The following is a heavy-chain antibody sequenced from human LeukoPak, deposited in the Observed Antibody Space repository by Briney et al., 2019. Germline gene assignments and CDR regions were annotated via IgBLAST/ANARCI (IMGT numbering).Heavy chain of an antibody. D-gene: IGHD1-26*01. CDR2: IYYSGST. J-gene: IGHJ4*02. CDR1: GGSISSYY. Sequence: SETLSLTCTVSGGSISSYYWSWIRQPPGKGLEWIGYIYYSGSTNYNPSLKSRVTISVDTSKNQFSLRLSSVTAADTAVYHCARLWELTHFDYWGQGTLVTVSS. CDR3: ARLWELTHFDY. V-gene: IGHV4-59*01.